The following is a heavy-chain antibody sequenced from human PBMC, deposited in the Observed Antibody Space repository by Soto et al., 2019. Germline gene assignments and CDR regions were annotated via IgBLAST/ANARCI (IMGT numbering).Heavy chain of an antibody. Sequence: SVKVSCKASGYTFTSYGISWVRQAPGQGLEWMGWISAYNGNTNYAQKLQGRVTMTTDTSTSTAYMELRSLRSDDTAVYYCATSTMIVVATDAFDIWGQGTMVTVSS. D-gene: IGHD3-22*01. V-gene: IGHV1-18*04. J-gene: IGHJ3*02. CDR2: ISAYNGNT. CDR1: GYTFTSYG. CDR3: ATSTMIVVATDAFDI.